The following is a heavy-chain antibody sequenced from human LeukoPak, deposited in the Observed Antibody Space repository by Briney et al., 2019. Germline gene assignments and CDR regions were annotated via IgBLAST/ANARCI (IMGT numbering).Heavy chain of an antibody. CDR1: GGTFSSYA. J-gene: IGHJ4*02. V-gene: IGHV1-69*05. CDR2: IIPIFGTA. D-gene: IGHD3-16*01. CDR3: ARDPIMITPYFDY. Sequence: ASVKVSCKASGGTFSSYAISWVRQAPGQGLEWMGRIIPIFGTANYAQKFQGGVTITTDESTSTAYMELSSLRSEDTAVYYCARDPIMITPYFDYWGQGTLVTVSS.